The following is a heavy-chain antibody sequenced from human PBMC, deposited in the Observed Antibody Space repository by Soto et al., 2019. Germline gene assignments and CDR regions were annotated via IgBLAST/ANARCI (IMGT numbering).Heavy chain of an antibody. D-gene: IGHD1-1*01. CDR1: GYTFTNNG. J-gene: IGHJ6*02. CDR3: ARGSTHYGMDV. V-gene: IGHV1-18*04. CDR2: ISGYNGNT. Sequence: QVQLVQSGAEVKKPGASVKVSCKTSGYTFTNNGINWVRQAPGQGLEWMGWISGYNGNTAYAQKLQGRVTMTTDTFTSTAYMELRSLRSDDTAVYYCARGSTHYGMDVWGQGTMVTVSS.